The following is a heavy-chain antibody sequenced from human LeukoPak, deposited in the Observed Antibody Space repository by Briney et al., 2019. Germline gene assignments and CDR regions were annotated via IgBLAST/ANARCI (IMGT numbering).Heavy chain of an antibody. CDR1: GGSISSYY. J-gene: IGHJ4*02. D-gene: IGHD3-10*01. CDR2: IYYSGST. CDR3: ARVPGEGATPFDY. Sequence: SETLSLTCTVSGGSISSYYWSWIRQPPGKGLEWIGYIYYSGSTNYNPSLKSRVTISVDTSKNQFYLNLRSVTAADTAVYYCARVPGEGATPFDYWGQGTLVTVSS. V-gene: IGHV4-59*01.